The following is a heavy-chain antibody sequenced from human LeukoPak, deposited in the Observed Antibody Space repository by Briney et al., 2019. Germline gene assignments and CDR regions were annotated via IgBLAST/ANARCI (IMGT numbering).Heavy chain of an antibody. CDR2: INWNGGST. J-gene: IGHJ4*02. CDR3: AKDDDAEVATMWGFGDY. CDR1: GFTFDDYG. V-gene: IGHV3-20*04. Sequence: GGSLRLSCAASGFTFDDYGMSWVRQAPGKGLEWVSGINWNGGSTGYADSVKGRFTISRDNAKNSLYLQMNSLRAEDTAVYYCAKDDDAEVATMWGFGDYWGQGTLVTVSS. D-gene: IGHD5-12*01.